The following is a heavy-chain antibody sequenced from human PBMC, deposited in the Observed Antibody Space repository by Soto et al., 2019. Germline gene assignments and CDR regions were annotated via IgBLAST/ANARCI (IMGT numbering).Heavy chain of an antibody. J-gene: IGHJ5*02. Sequence: TLSLTCTVSGGSISSGGYYWSWIRQHPGKGLEWIGYIYYSGSTYYNPSLKSRVTISVDTSKDQFSLKLSSVTAADTAVYYCARVLPQPAPFDPWGQGTLVTVSS. CDR2: IYYSGST. CDR1: GGSISSGGYY. V-gene: IGHV4-31*03. CDR3: ARVLPQPAPFDP.